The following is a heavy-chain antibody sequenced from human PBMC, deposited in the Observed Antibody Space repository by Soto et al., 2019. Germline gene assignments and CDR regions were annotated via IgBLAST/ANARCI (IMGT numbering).Heavy chain of an antibody. D-gene: IGHD5-18*01. CDR3: ATTRRGYSSGSLDY. CDR1: GFTLSDYN. Sequence: EVQLVESGGGLVKPGGSLRLSCAASGFTLSDYNMNWVRHAPGKGLKWVSSISTSSSYIYYADSVKGRFTVSRDNAKNSLYLQMNSLVAEDTAVYYCATTRRGYSSGSLDYWGRGTLVTVSS. CDR2: ISTSSSYI. J-gene: IGHJ4*02. V-gene: IGHV3-21*01.